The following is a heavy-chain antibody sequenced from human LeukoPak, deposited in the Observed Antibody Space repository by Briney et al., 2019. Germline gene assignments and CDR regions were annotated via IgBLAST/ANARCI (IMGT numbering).Heavy chain of an antibody. Sequence: ASVKVSCKASGYTFTSYYMHWVRQAPGQGLEWMGIINPSGGSTSYTQKFQGRVTMTRDMSTSTVYMELSSLRSEDTAVYYCARVPVRSYSSSWDYYYYYMDVWGKGTTVTVSS. J-gene: IGHJ6*03. CDR3: ARVPVRSYSSSWDYYYYYMDV. CDR2: INPSGGST. D-gene: IGHD6-13*01. CDR1: GYTFTSYY. V-gene: IGHV1-46*01.